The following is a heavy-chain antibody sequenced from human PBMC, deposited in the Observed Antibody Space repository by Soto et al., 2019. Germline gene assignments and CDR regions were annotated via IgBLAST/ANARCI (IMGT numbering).Heavy chain of an antibody. J-gene: IGHJ2*01. Sequence: QVQLVQSGAEVKKPGASVKVSCKASVYTITRHWMHWVRQAPGQGLEWMGVINPSGDSTIYAQKFQGRVTMTRDTSTSTVYMELSSLRSDDTAMYYCARDNSYDSGGAKGWYFDLWGRGTLVTVSS. CDR3: ARDNSYDSGGAKGWYFDL. CDR1: VYTITRHW. V-gene: IGHV1-46*01. D-gene: IGHD3-22*01. CDR2: INPSGDST.